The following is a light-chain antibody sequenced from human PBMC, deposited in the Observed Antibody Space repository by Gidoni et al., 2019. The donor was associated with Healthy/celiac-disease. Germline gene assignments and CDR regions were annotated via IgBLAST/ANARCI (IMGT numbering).Light chain of an antibody. Sequence: EIVLTQSPATLSLSPGERATLACRASQSVSSYLAWYQQKPGQAPRLLIYDASNRATGIPARFSGRGSGKDFTHTISSLEPEDFAVYYCQQRSNWPITFXXXTRLEIK. J-gene: IGKJ5*01. CDR2: DAS. CDR3: QQRSNWPIT. V-gene: IGKV3-11*01. CDR1: QSVSSY.